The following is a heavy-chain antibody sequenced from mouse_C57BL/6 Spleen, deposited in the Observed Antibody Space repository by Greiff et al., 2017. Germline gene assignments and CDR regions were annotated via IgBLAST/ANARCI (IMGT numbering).Heavy chain of an antibody. J-gene: IGHJ3*01. CDR3: ASSYYSNWAWFAY. V-gene: IGHV3-1*01. D-gene: IGHD2-5*01. CDR2: ISYSGST. CDR1: GYSITSGYD. Sequence: EVQLQESGPGMVKPSQSLSLTCTVTGYSITSGYDWHWIRHFPGNKLEWMGYISYSGSTNYNPSLKSRISITHDTSKNHFFLKLNSVTTEDTATYYCASSYYSNWAWFAYWGQGTLVTVSA.